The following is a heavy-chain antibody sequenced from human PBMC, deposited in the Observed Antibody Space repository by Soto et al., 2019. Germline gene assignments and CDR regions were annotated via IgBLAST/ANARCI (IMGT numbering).Heavy chain of an antibody. Sequence: PEGHLSLGSAVYGVSFRGCYWSWIGQPPGQGPEGILEINDSGRTNYNPSPKNTVTISVDTSKNQFSLKLSSVTAADKAVYYCARGVYYDLWSGYYRAIGYSYYGIHXSGQATNVPVS. J-gene: IGHJ6*02. V-gene: IGHV4-34*01. CDR3: ARGVYYDLWSGYYRAIGYSYYGIHX. D-gene: IGHD3-3*01. CDR1: GVSFRGCY. CDR2: INDSGRT.